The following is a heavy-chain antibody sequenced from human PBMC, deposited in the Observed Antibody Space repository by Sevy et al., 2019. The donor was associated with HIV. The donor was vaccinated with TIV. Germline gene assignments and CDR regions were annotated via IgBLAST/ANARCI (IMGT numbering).Heavy chain of an antibody. CDR3: AREGSGGFDY. V-gene: IGHV3-7*01. CDR2: IKQDGGKK. D-gene: IGHD2-15*01. J-gene: IGHJ4*02. Sequence: GGSLRLSCAASGFTFSSYWMSWVRQAPGKGLEWVANIKQDGGKKEYVDSVKGRFIISRDNGKNSVYLQMNSLRAEDTAVYYCAREGSGGFDYWGQGTLVTVSS. CDR1: GFTFSSYW.